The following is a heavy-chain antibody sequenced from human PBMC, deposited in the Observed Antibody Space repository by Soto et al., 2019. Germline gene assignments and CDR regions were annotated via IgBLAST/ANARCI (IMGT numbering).Heavy chain of an antibody. Sequence: PSETLSLTCTVSGGSIRSYCWTWVRQTAGKGLEWISSISASGGSTNYADSVKGRFTISRDNSKNTLYLQMNSLRVEDTAMYYCAKRTRTACFPFDYWGRGALVTV. CDR3: AKRTRTACFPFDY. CDR1: GGSIRSYC. V-gene: IGHV3-23*01. CDR2: ISASGGST. J-gene: IGHJ4*02. D-gene: IGHD2-15*01.